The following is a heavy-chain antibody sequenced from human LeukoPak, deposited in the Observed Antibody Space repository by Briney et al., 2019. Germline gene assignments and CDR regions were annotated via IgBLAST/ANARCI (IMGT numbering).Heavy chain of an antibody. Sequence: GGSLRLSCTASGFTVSSKYMSWVRQAPGKGLKWVSVIYSGGTTYYADSVKGRFTISRDNSKNTLYLQMNSLRAEDTAVYYCGYCSSTSCYADFDYWGQGSLVPVSS. CDR1: GFTVSSKY. CDR3: GYCSSTSCYADFDY. J-gene: IGHJ4*02. CDR2: IYSGGTT. V-gene: IGHV3-66*01. D-gene: IGHD2-2*01.